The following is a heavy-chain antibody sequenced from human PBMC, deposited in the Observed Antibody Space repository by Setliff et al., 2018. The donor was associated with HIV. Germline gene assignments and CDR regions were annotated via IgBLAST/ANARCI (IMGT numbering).Heavy chain of an antibody. V-gene: IGHV1-69*13. D-gene: IGHD5-12*01. CDR1: GDTFRSRA. Sequence: GASVKVSCKASGDTFRSRAFNWVRQAPGQGPEWMGGIIPMFGTANYAQKFQGRVTITADESTSTVYMELSSLRFDDTAMYYCARGWMATLNGPLGQWGQGTLVTVSS. CDR2: IIPMFGTA. CDR3: ARGWMATLNGPLGQ. J-gene: IGHJ4*02.